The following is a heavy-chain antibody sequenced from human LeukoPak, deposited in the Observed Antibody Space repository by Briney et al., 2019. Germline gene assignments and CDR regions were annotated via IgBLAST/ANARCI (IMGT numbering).Heavy chain of an antibody. CDR1: GGSFSGYY. CDR2: INHSGST. Sequence: KTSETLSLTCAVYGGSFSGYYWSWIRQPPGKGLEWIGEINHSGSTNYNPSLKSRVTISVDTSKNQFSLKLSSVTAADTAVYYCARTGRVTTPKIVIRGDFDYWGQGTLVTVSS. J-gene: IGHJ4*02. CDR3: ARTGRVTTPKIVIRGDFDY. V-gene: IGHV4-34*01. D-gene: IGHD3-16*02.